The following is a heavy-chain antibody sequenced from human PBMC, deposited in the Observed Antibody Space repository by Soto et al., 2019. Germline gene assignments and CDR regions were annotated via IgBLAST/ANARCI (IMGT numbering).Heavy chain of an antibody. J-gene: IGHJ4*02. D-gene: IGHD5-18*01. V-gene: IGHV4-34*01. Sequence: PSETLSLTCAVYGGSFSGYYWSWIRQPPGKGLEWIGEINHSGSTNYNPSLKSRVTISVDTSKNQFSLKLSSVTAADTAVYYCARHSYGTSFDYWGQGTLVTVSS. CDR2: INHSGST. CDR3: ARHSYGTSFDY. CDR1: GGSFSGYY.